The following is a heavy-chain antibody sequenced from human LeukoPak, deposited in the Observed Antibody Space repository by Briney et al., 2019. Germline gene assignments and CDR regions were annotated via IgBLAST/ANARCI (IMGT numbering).Heavy chain of an antibody. D-gene: IGHD6-13*01. Sequence: PSETLSLTCAVYGGSFSGYYWSWIRQPPGKGLEWIGEINHSGSTNYNPSLKSRVTISVDTSKNQFSLKLRSVTAADTAVYYCARGGRIAAAGTWDFDYWGQGTLVTVSS. CDR2: INHSGST. CDR1: GGSFSGYY. J-gene: IGHJ4*02. CDR3: ARGGRIAAAGTWDFDY. V-gene: IGHV4-34*01.